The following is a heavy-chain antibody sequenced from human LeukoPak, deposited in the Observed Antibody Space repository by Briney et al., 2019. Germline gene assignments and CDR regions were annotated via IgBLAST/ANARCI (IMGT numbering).Heavy chain of an antibody. V-gene: IGHV3-20*04. CDR1: GFTFDDYG. D-gene: IGHD3-10*01. Sequence: GGSLRLSCAASGFTFDDYGMSWVRHAPGKGLEWVSGINWNGGSTGYADSVKGRFHISRHNSKNTLYLQMNSLRAEDTAVYYCARGIIYLDYWGQGTLVTVSS. CDR2: INWNGGST. J-gene: IGHJ4*02. CDR3: ARGIIYLDY.